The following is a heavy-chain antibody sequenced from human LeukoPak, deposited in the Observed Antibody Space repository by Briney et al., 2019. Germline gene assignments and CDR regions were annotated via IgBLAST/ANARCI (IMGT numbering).Heavy chain of an antibody. CDR3: ARGPYYYDSSGYYEYDY. Sequence: GASVKVSCKASGYTFTSYYMHWVRQAPGQGLEWMGIINPSGGSTSYAQKFQGRVTMTRDTSTSTVYMELSSLRSEDTAVYYCARGPYYYDSSGYYEYDYWGQGTLVTVSS. V-gene: IGHV1-46*01. CDR1: GYTFTSYY. CDR2: INPSGGST. J-gene: IGHJ4*02. D-gene: IGHD3-22*01.